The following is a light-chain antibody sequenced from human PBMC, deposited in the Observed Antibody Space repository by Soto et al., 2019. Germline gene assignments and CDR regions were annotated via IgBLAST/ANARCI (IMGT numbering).Light chain of an antibody. CDR1: SSNIRSNY. Sequence: QSALTQPPSASGTPGQRVTISCSGSSSNIRSNYVYWYQQLTGTAPKLLIFSNNQRPSGVPDRFSGSKSGTSASLAISGLRSEDEAEYYCAAWDDSLSVVFGGGTKLTVL. J-gene: IGLJ2*01. V-gene: IGLV1-47*02. CDR3: AAWDDSLSVV. CDR2: SNN.